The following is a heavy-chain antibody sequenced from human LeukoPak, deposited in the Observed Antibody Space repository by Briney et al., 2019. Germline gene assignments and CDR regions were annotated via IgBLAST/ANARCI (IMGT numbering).Heavy chain of an antibody. CDR3: ARGGRYCSSSTCYYDY. J-gene: IGHJ4*02. D-gene: IGHD2-2*01. V-gene: IGHV1-2*02. CDR2: INPNSGGT. Sequence: GASVKVSCKASGYTFTGYYMHWVRQAPGQGLEWMGWINPNSGGTNYAQKFQGRVTMTRDTSISTAYMELSRLKSDDTAVYYCARGGRYCSSSTCYYDYWGQGTLATVSS. CDR1: GYTFTGYY.